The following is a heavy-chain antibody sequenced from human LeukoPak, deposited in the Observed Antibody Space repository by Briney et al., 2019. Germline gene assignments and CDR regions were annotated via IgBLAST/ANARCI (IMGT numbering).Heavy chain of an antibody. V-gene: IGHV3-21*01. Sequence: GGSLRLSCVASGFTFRTYSMNWVRQAPGKGLEWVAAITSISNYIWYADSVKGRFTVSRDNAKTSLYLQMNSLRVEDTAVYYCARDLGAAVGTATLDYWGQGALVTVSS. J-gene: IGHJ4*02. CDR3: ARDLGAAVGTATLDY. CDR1: GFTFRTYS. D-gene: IGHD2-15*01. CDR2: ITSISNYI.